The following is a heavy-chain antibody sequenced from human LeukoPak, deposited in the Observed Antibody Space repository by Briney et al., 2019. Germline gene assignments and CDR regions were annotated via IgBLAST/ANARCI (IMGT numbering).Heavy chain of an antibody. CDR1: GFTFSSYA. Sequence: GGSLRLSCAASGFTFSSYAMSWVRQAPGKGLEWVSAISGSGGSTYYADSVKGRFTISRDNSKNTLYLQMNSLRAEDTAVYYCAKLGPYYDILTGYSLEGYYFDYRGQGTLVTVSS. CDR2: ISGSGGST. J-gene: IGHJ4*02. CDR3: AKLGPYYDILTGYSLEGYYFDY. V-gene: IGHV3-23*01. D-gene: IGHD3-9*01.